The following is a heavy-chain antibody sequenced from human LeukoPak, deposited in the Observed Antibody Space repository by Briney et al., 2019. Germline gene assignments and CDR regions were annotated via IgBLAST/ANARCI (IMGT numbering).Heavy chain of an antibody. CDR3: ARGSDNWFDY. V-gene: IGHV5-51*01. D-gene: IGHD3-10*01. CDR2: IYPGNSDT. Sequence: SLKFSCRASAYYSISYWICCVSQMPGKGLEWMGSIYPGNSDTTYSPSFQGQVTISADKSISTAYLQWRSLKASDTAMDYCARGSDNWFDYWGQGTLVTVSS. J-gene: IGHJ5*01. CDR1: AYYSISYW.